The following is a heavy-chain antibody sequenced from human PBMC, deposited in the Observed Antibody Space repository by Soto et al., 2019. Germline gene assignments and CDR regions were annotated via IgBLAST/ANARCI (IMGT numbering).Heavy chain of an antibody. J-gene: IGHJ6*04. CDR1: GYTFTSYA. V-gene: IGHV1-3*01. CDR3: RPYVVGATVDFITKDMDG. CDR2: MNAAKGDT. Sequence: QVQLVQSGAEVKKPGASVQVSCKASGYTFTSYALHGVRQARGERPELMGWMNAAKGDTKNSKKFKGEVTITRVKIRNTGSIGLSSKSSQVTVLNNCRPYVVGATVDFITKDMDGWGRATTVTV. D-gene: IGHD1-26*01.